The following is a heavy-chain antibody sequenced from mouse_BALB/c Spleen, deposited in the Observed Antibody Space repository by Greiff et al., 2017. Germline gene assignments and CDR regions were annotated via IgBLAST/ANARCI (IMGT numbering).Heavy chain of an antibody. D-gene: IGHD1-2*01. CDR1: EYEFPSHD. CDR2: INSDGGST. CDR3: ARLRPHYYAMDY. Sequence: EVKGVESGGGLVQPGESLKLSCESNEYEFPSHDMSWVRKTPEKRLELVAAINSDGGSTYYPDTMERRFIISRDNTKKTLYLQMSSLRSEDTALYYCARLRPHYYAMDYWGQGTSVTVSS. V-gene: IGHV5-2*01. J-gene: IGHJ4*01.